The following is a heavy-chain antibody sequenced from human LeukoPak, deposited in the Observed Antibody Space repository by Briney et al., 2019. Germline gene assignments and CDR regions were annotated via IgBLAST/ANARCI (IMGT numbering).Heavy chain of an antibody. CDR2: IRYDGSNK. CDR3: AKDFSVYYYDSRVLDY. D-gene: IGHD3-22*01. CDR1: GFTFSSYG. J-gene: IGHJ4*02. V-gene: IGHV3-30*02. Sequence: GGSLRLSCAASGFTFSSYGIHWVRQAPGRGLEWVAFIRYDGSNKYYADSVKGRFTISRDNSKNTLYLQMNRLRAEDTAVYYCAKDFSVYYYDSRVLDYWGQGTLVTVSS.